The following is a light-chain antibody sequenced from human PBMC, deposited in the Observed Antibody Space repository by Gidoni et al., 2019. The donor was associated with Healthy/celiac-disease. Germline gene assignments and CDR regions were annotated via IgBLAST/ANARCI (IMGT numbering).Light chain of an antibody. Sequence: DIVMTQYPLSLPVTPGEPASISCRYSKSLLHSNGYNYLDWYLQKPGQSPQLLIYLGSNRASGVPDRFSGSGSGTYFTLKISRVEAEDVGVYYCMQALQTPLTFGGXTKVEIK. V-gene: IGKV2-28*01. CDR2: LGS. CDR3: MQALQTPLT. J-gene: IGKJ4*01. CDR1: KSLLHSNGYNY.